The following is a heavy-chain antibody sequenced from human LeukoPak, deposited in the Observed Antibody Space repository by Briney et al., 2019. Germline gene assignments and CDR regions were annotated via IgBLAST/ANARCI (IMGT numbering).Heavy chain of an antibody. CDR2: ISTYKGNT. Sequence: ASVKVSCKASGYSFNNYGITWVRQAPGQGLEWMGWISTYKGNTEYAQKFQGRVTMTTDTPTTTAYMELRSLRFDGTALYYCARDDEEFGELSWFDPWGQGTLVTVSS. D-gene: IGHD3-10*01. V-gene: IGHV1-18*01. CDR1: GYSFNNYG. CDR3: ARDDEEFGELSWFDP. J-gene: IGHJ5*02.